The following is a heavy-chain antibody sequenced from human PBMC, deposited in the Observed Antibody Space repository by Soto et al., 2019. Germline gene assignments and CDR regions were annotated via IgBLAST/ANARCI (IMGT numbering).Heavy chain of an antibody. J-gene: IGHJ5*02. CDR1: GGTFSSYA. CDR2: IIPIFGTA. V-gene: IGHV1-69*13. CDR3: ARVHYSNYYNWFDP. Sequence: SVKVSCKASGGTFSSYAISWVRQAPGQGLEWMGGIIPIFGTANYAQKFQGRVTITADESTSTAYMELSSLRSEDTAVYYCARVHYSNYYNWFDPWGQGTLVTVSS. D-gene: IGHD4-4*01.